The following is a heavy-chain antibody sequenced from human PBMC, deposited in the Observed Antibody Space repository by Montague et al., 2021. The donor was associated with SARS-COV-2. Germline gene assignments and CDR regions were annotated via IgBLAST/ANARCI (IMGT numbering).Heavy chain of an antibody. J-gene: IGHJ5*02. CDR1: RGSISSGGNY. V-gene: IGHV4-31*03. D-gene: IGHD2-15*01. CDR2: IYYSGST. CDR3: ARGCRYSTTWYGGFDP. Sequence: TLSLTCTVSRGSISSGGNYWSWIRQPPVKGLEWIGYIYYSGSTYYNPSLKSRVSISVDTSKNQFSLKLSSVTAADTAVYYCARGCRYSTTWYGGFDPWGQGTQVTVSS.